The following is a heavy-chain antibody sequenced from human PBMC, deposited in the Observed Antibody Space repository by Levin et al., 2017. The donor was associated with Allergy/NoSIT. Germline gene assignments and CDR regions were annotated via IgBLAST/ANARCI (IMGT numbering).Heavy chain of an antibody. CDR1: GFTFDDYT. CDR3: AKDITPGIYDAFDI. J-gene: IGHJ3*02. V-gene: IGHV3-43*01. CDR2: ISWDGGST. Sequence: GGSLRLSCAASGFTFDDYTMHWVRQAPGKGLEWVSLISWDGGSTYYADSVKGRFTISRDNSKNSLYLQMNSLRTEDTALYYCAKDITPGIYDAFDIWGQGTMVTVSS. D-gene: IGHD4-23*01.